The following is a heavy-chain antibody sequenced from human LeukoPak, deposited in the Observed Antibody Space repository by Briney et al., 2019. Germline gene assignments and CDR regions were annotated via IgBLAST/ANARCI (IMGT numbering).Heavy chain of an antibody. CDR1: GFTFSKYD. CDR3: VRGGPLAGHAFDV. D-gene: IGHD6-19*01. Sequence: GGSLRLSCAGSGFTFSKYDMHWVSQATGRGLEWVSDITSGGDTHYQGSVKGRFTISRDNAKNSFYLEMNSLRVGDTAVYYCVRGGPLAGHAFDVWGRGTLVTVS. V-gene: IGHV3-13*04. J-gene: IGHJ3*01. CDR2: ITSGGDT.